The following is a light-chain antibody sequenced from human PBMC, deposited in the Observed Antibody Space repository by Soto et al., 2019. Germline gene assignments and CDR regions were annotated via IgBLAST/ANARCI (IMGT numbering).Light chain of an antibody. CDR3: QQYDNYPLT. Sequence: DIQMAQSPSTLSANVGDRVSITCRASQTISTWLAWYQQKPGKAPNLLIYQASTLETVVPSRFSGSGSGTEFTLTISGLQPDDFATYYCQQYDNYPLTFGGGTKVEI. CDR1: QTISTW. V-gene: IGKV1-5*03. CDR2: QAS. J-gene: IGKJ4*01.